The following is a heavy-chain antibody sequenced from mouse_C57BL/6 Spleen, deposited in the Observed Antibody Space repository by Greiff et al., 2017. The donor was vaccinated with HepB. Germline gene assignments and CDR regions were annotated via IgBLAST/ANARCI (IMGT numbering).Heavy chain of an antibody. J-gene: IGHJ4*01. CDR3: TERGYYSNYEDAMDY. V-gene: IGHV14-4*01. CDR2: IDPENGDT. D-gene: IGHD2-5*01. CDR1: GFNIKDDY. Sequence: VQLQQSGAELVRPGASVKLSCTASGFNIKDDYMHWVKQRPEQGLEWIGWIDPENGDTEYASKFQGKATITADTSSNTAYLQLSSLTSEDTAVYYCTERGYYSNYEDAMDYWGQGTSVTVSS.